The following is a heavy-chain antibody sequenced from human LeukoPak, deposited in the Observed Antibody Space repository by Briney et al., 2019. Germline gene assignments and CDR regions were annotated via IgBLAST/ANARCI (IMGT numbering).Heavy chain of an antibody. D-gene: IGHD6-19*01. J-gene: IGHJ3*02. Sequence: ASVKVSCKASGYRFSNYGISWVRRAPGQGLEWMGWISAYNGKTNYAQKVQGRVTMTTDTSTSTAYMELRSLRSDDTAVYYCARDSRQQWLVYAFDIWGQGTMVTVSS. CDR1: GYRFSNYG. CDR2: ISAYNGKT. V-gene: IGHV1-18*01. CDR3: ARDSRQQWLVYAFDI.